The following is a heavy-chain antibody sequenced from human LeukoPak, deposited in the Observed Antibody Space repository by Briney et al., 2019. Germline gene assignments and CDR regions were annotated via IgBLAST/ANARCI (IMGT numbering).Heavy chain of an antibody. CDR3: ARRARTQIRNFDY. Sequence: SETLSLTCAVYGGSFSGYYWSWIRQPPGKGLEWIGEINHSGSTNYNPSLKSRVTISVDTSKNQFSLKLSSVTAADTAVYYCARRARTQIRNFDYWGQGTLVTVSS. CDR2: INHSGST. V-gene: IGHV4-34*01. CDR1: GGSFSGYY. D-gene: IGHD3-10*01. J-gene: IGHJ4*02.